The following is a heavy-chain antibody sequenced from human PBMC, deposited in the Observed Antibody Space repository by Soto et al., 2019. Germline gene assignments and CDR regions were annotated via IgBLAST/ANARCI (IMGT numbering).Heavy chain of an antibody. V-gene: IGHV3-23*01. CDR2: ISGSGGST. CDR1: GFTFSSYA. J-gene: IGHJ4*02. D-gene: IGHD3-10*01. Sequence: GSLRLSCAASGFTFSSYAMSWVRQAPGKGLEWVSAISGSGGSTYYADSVKGRFTMSRDNSKKTLYLQMNSLRVEDSALYYCARGSTDSYPGSRIFDFWGRGTLVTVSS. CDR3: ARGSTDSYPGSRIFDF.